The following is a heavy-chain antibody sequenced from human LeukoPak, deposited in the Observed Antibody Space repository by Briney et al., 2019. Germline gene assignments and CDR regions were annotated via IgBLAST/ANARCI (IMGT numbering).Heavy chain of an antibody. V-gene: IGHV3-74*01. J-gene: IGHJ4*02. D-gene: IGHD3-22*01. Sequence: GGSLRLSCAASGFTFSNYWMHWVRQDPGKGLVWVSFINPDGSTTNYADSVKGRFTISRDNAKNALYLQLNSLRVEDTAVYYCAREHGRSGYFDYWGQGTLVSVSS. CDR1: GFTFSNYW. CDR2: INPDGSTT. CDR3: AREHGRSGYFDY.